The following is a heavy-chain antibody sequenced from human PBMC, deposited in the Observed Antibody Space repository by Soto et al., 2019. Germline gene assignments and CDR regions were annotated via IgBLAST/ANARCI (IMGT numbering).Heavy chain of an antibody. CDR3: ARQAYYYDTSGYFFDY. CDR1: VGSISTRIYY. J-gene: IGHJ4*02. D-gene: IGHD3-22*01. V-gene: IGHV4-39*01. Sequence: SQALGVPWIFGVGSISTRIYYWGWIRQPRGKGLDWIGSIYYSGSTYYNPSLKSRVTISVDTSKNQFSLKLSSVTAADTPVYYCARQAYYYDTSGYFFDYWGQGTLVTVSS. CDR2: IYYSGST.